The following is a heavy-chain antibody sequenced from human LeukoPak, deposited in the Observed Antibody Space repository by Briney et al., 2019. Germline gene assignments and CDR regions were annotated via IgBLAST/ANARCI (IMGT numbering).Heavy chain of an antibody. D-gene: IGHD3-9*01. J-gene: IGHJ4*02. CDR1: GFTVSSNY. CDR2: IYSGGST. Sequence: GGSLRLSCAASGFTVSSNYMSWVRQAPGKGLEWVSVIYSGGSTYYADSVKGRFTISRDNSKNTLYLQMNSLRAEDTAVYYCRVYDILTGPDYWGQGTLVTVSS. V-gene: IGHV3-66*01. CDR3: RVYDILTGPDY.